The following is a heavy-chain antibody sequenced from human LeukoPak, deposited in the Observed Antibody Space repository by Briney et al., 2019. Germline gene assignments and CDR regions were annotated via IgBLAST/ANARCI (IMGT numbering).Heavy chain of an antibody. D-gene: IGHD3-22*01. CDR1: GFTFSSYW. CDR3: ARQNYYDSSGYYYSCFDY. CDR2: IKQDGSEK. Sequence: PGGSLRLSCAASGFTFSSYWMSWVRQAPGKGLEWVANIKQDGSEKYYVDSVKGRFTISRDNAKNSLYLQMNSLRAEDTAVYYCARQNYYDSSGYYYSCFDYWGQGTLVTVSS. J-gene: IGHJ4*02. V-gene: IGHV3-7*01.